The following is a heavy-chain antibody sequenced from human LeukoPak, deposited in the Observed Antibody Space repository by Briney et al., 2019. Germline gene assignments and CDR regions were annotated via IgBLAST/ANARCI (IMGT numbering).Heavy chain of an antibody. Sequence: SETLSLTCTVSGGYISSYYWSWIRQPPGKGLEWIGYIYYSGSSNYNPSLKSRVTISVDTSKNQISLKLSSVTAADTAMYYCTRAPYDVVVDSNGYHYYYYMDVWGKGTTVTISS. J-gene: IGHJ6*03. CDR1: GGYISSYY. CDR2: IYYSGSS. CDR3: TRAPYDVVVDSNGYHYYYYMDV. V-gene: IGHV4-59*01. D-gene: IGHD3-22*01.